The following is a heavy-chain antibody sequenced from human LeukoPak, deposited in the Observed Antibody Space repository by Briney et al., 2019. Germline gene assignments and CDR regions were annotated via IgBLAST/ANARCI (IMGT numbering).Heavy chain of an antibody. CDR2: ITWNSGSI. Sequence: GRTLRLSCAASGFTFDDYAMHWVRQAPGKGLEWVSGITWNSGSIGYADSVKGRFTISRDNANNSLYLQMSSLRAEDTAVYYCASNYDFWTGYCTDWGQGTLVTVSS. V-gene: IGHV3-9*01. J-gene: IGHJ4*02. CDR1: GFTFDDYA. D-gene: IGHD3-3*01. CDR3: ASNYDFWTGYCTD.